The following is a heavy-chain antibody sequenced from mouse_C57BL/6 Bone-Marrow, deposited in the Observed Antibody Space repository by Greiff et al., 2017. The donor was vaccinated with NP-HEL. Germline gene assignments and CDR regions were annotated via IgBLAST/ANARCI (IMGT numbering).Heavy chain of an antibody. V-gene: IGHV10-3*01. D-gene: IGHD4-1*01. Sequence: EVMLVESGGGLVQPKGSLKLSCAASGFTFNTYAMHWVRQAPGKGLEWVARIRSKSSNYATYYADSVKDRFTISRDDSQSMLYLQMNNLKTEDTAMYYGVRGGTGTAWFAYWGQGTLVTVSA. J-gene: IGHJ3*01. CDR2: IRSKSSNYAT. CDR1: GFTFNTYA. CDR3: VRGGTGTAWFAY.